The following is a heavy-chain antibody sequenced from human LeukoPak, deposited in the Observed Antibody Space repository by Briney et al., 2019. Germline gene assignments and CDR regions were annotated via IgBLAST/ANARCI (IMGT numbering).Heavy chain of an antibody. J-gene: IGHJ5*02. CDR1: GFTFSSYG. V-gene: IGHV3-30*02. CDR3: AKGSGYCSSTSCHGGWFDP. CDR2: IWYVGSNK. D-gene: IGHD2-2*01. Sequence: GGSLRLFCAASGFTFSSYGMHWVRQAPGKGLEWAAVIWYVGSNKYYADSVKGRFTISRDNSKNTLYLQMNSLRAEDTAVYYCAKGSGYCSSTSCHGGWFDPWGQGTLVTVSS.